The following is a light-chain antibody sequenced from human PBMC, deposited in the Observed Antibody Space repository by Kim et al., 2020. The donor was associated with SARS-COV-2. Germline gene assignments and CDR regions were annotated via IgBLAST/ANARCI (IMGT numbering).Light chain of an antibody. CDR2: GGS. J-gene: IGKJ1*01. V-gene: IGKV3-20*01. CDR3: QQYDNSPQT. Sequence: SQGEGASPTCRASGSVSRSNLAGYQQKTGGPPRRLLYGGSSRATGGPERRSGSGAGADLTPTITRLEHEDVAVYYCQQYDNSPQTFGQGTKVDIK. CDR1: GSVSRSN.